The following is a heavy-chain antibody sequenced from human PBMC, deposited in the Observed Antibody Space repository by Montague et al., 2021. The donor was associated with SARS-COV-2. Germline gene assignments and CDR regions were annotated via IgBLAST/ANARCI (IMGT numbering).Heavy chain of an antibody. J-gene: IGHJ6*02. CDR2: INHSGST. CDR1: GGSFSGYY. Sequence: SETLFLTCAVYGGSFSGYYWSWIRQPPGKGLEWIGEINHSGSTNYNPSLKSRVTISVDTSKNQFSLKLSSVTAADTAVYYCARSKPVSSFYYYYGMDVWGQGTTVTVSS. D-gene: IGHD1-14*01. V-gene: IGHV4-34*01. CDR3: ARSKPVSSFYYYYGMDV.